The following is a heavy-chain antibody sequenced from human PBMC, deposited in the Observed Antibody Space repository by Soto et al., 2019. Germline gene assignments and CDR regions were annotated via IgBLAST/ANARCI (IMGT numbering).Heavy chain of an antibody. CDR3: AREGSSSWYNWFDP. Sequence: QVQLQESGPGLVKPSQTLSLTCTVSGGSISSGGYYWSWIRQHPGKGLEWIGYIYYSGSTYYKPSVKSRVTIAVDTSKKQFSLKLSSVTAADTAVYYCAREGSSSWYNWFDPWGQGTLVTVSS. J-gene: IGHJ5*02. CDR1: GGSISSGGYY. D-gene: IGHD6-13*01. CDR2: IYYSGST. V-gene: IGHV4-31*03.